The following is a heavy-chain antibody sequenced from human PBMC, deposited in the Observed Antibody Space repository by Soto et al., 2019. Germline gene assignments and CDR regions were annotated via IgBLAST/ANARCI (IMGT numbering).Heavy chain of an antibody. Sequence: GESLKISCKGSGYSFSSYWIAWVRHTPGKGLEWMGIISPGDSDARYSPSFQGQVTISADKSSNTAYVQWSSLKASDTAIYYCARLAAPATMLKFWFDPWGQGTLVTVSS. V-gene: IGHV5-51*01. CDR3: ARLAAPATMLKFWFDP. CDR2: ISPGDSDA. CDR1: GYSFSSYW. D-gene: IGHD2-2*01. J-gene: IGHJ5*02.